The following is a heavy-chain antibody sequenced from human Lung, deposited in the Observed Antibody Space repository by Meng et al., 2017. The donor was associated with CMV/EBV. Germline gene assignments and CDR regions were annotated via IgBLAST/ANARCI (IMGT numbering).Heavy chain of an antibody. CDR2: ISYDGGKQ. J-gene: IGHJ6*02. CDR1: GFTFSRHP. D-gene: IGHD6-6*01. V-gene: IGHV3-30-3*01. Sequence: SLKISXAASGFTFSRHPMHWVRQAPGKGLEWVAVISYDGGKQYYADSVRGRFTTSRDNSKNILYLQMNSLRAEDTAVYYCARDGRIAGRNRCYGMDVWGQGTMVTVSS. CDR3: ARDGRIAGRNRCYGMDV.